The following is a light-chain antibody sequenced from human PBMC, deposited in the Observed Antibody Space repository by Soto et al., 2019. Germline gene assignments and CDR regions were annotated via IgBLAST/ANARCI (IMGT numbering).Light chain of an antibody. J-gene: IGKJ4*01. CDR1: QSVSSSY. CDR2: GAS. Sequence: EIVLTQSPGTLSLSPGERATLSCRASQSVSSSYLAWYQQKPGQAPRLLIYGASSRATGIPDRFSGSGSGIDFTLTISRLEPEDSAVYYCHQYDSSPLTFGGGTKVEIK. CDR3: HQYDSSPLT. V-gene: IGKV3-20*01.